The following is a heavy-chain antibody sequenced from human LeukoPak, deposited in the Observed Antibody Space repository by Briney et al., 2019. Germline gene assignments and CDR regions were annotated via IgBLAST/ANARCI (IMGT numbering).Heavy chain of an antibody. CDR1: GDSISSSSYY. D-gene: IGHD2-2*01. J-gene: IGHJ4*02. CDR3: ARQEVYCSSTSCYARGYSYGTFFDY. V-gene: IGHV4-39*01. Sequence: SETLSLTCTVSGDSISSSSYYCGWIRQPPGKGLGWIGTIYYSGSTYYTPSLKSRVTISVDTSKNQFSLKLSSVTAADTAVYYCARQEVYCSSTSCYARGYSYGTFFDYWGQGTLVTVSS. CDR2: IYYSGST.